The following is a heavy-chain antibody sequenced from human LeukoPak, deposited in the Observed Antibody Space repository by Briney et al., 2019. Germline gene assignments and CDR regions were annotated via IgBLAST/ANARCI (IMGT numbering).Heavy chain of an antibody. CDR1: GGSISGYY. Sequence: SETLSLTCTVSGGSISGYYWSWIRQPAGKGLEWIGRVYTSGSTNYNPSLKSRVTMSIDTSKNQFSLNLSSVTAADTAVYYCAKSPSGRGGYDWFDPWGQGTLVTVSS. J-gene: IGHJ5*02. CDR2: VYTSGST. V-gene: IGHV4-4*07. D-gene: IGHD3-16*01. CDR3: AKSPSGRGGYDWFDP.